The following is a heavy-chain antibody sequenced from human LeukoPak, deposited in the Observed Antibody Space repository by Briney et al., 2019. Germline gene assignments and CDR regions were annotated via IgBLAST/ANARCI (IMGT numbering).Heavy chain of an antibody. Sequence: ASVKVSCKASGYTFTSYDINWVRQATGQGLEWMGWMNPNSGNTGYAQKFQGRVTMTRNTSISTAYMELSSPRSEDTAVYYCARCSSGDGYYYYYYGMDVWGQGTTVTVSS. J-gene: IGHJ6*02. CDR2: MNPNSGNT. D-gene: IGHD6-19*01. CDR3: ARCSSGDGYYYYYYGMDV. V-gene: IGHV1-8*01. CDR1: GYTFTSYD.